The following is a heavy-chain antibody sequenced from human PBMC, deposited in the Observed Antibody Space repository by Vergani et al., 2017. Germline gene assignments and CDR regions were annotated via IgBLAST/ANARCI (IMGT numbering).Heavy chain of an antibody. CDR2: ISSSSSYI. J-gene: IGHJ4*02. Sequence: EVQLVESGGGLVQPGGSLRLSCAASGFTFSSYSMNWVRQAPGKGLEWVSSISSSSSYIYYADSVKGRFTISRDNARNSLYLQINSLRAEDTAVYYCARGVVGVLDYWGQGTLVTVSS. CDR1: GFTFSSYS. D-gene: IGHD1-26*01. V-gene: IGHV3-21*01. CDR3: ARGVVGVLDY.